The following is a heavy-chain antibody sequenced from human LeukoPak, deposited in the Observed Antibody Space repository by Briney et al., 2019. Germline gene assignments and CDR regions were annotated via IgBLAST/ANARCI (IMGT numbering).Heavy chain of an antibody. Sequence: SETLSLTCTVSGYSISSGYYWGWIRHPPGKGLEWIGSIYHSGSTYYNPSLKSRVTISVDTSKNQFSLKLSSVTAADTAVYYCVRVRTGSISDHWGQGILVIVSS. J-gene: IGHJ4*02. V-gene: IGHV4-38-2*02. CDR1: GYSISSGYY. CDR2: IYHSGST. D-gene: IGHD2-8*02. CDR3: VRVRTGSISDH.